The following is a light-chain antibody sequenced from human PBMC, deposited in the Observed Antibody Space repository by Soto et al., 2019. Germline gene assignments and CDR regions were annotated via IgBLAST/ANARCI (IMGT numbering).Light chain of an antibody. V-gene: IGKV3-15*01. J-gene: IGKJ5*01. CDR2: RAS. CDR1: QNIDIN. CDR3: QQYHHWPPIT. Sequence: EIVMRQSPSPVPVSPGERVTLYCRASQNIDINLVWYQQKPGQAPRLLIFRASTRATGIPARFSGSGSGTEFTLTISSLQSEDFAIYYCQQYHHWPPITFGQGTRLEIK.